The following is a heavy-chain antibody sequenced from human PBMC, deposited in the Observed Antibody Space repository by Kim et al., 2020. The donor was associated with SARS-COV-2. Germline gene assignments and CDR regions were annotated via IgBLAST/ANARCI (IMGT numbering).Heavy chain of an antibody. J-gene: IGHJ6*01. CDR1: GGSFSGYY. D-gene: IGHD3-3*01. V-gene: IGHV4-34*01. Sequence: SETLSLTCAVYGGSFSGYYWSWIRQPPGKGLEWIGEINHSGSTNYNPSLKSRVPISVDTSKNQFSLNLSSVTAAATAVYYCARNKYDFWSGYPTRPYYYG. CDR2: INHSGST. CDR3: ARNKYDFWSGYPTRPYYYG.